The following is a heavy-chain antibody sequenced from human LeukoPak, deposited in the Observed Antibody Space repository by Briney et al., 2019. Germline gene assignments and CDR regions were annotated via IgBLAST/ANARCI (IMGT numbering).Heavy chain of an antibody. CDR2: IYTSGST. CDR3: ARAAPSGFWSGSDTSPFDY. J-gene: IGHJ4*02. D-gene: IGHD3-3*01. Sequence: SETLSLTCTVSGGSISSYYWSWIRQPAGKGLEWIGRIYTSGSTNYNPPLKSRVTMSVDTSKNQFSLKLSSVTAADTAVYYCARAAPSGFWSGSDTSPFDYWGQGTLVTVSS. V-gene: IGHV4-4*07. CDR1: GGSISSYY.